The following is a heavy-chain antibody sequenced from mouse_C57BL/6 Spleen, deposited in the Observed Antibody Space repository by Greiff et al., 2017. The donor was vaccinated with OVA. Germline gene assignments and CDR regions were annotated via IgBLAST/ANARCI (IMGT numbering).Heavy chain of an antibody. CDR2: IYPGSGNT. CDR1: GYTFTDYY. V-gene: IGHV1-76*01. D-gene: IGHD1-1*01. J-gene: IGHJ2*01. Sequence: QVQLQQSGAELVRPGASVKLSCKASGYTFTDYYINWVKQRPGQGLEWIARIYPGSGNTYYNEKFKGKATLTAEKSSSTAYMQLSSLTSEDSAVYFCARAPYYGSSFYYFDYWGQGTTLTVSS. CDR3: ARAPYYGSSFYYFDY.